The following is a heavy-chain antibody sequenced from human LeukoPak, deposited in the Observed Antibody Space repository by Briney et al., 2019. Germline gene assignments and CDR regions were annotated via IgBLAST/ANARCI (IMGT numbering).Heavy chain of an antibody. V-gene: IGHV4-4*07. CDR1: GGSISSYY. J-gene: IGHJ3*02. Sequence: SETLSLTCTVYGGSISSYYWSWIRQPAGKGLEWIGRIYTSGSTNYNPSLKSRVTMSVDTSKNQFSLKLSSVTAADTAVYYCARVGDTIFGVVAAFDIWGQGTMVTVSS. CDR2: IYTSGST. D-gene: IGHD3-3*01. CDR3: ARVGDTIFGVVAAFDI.